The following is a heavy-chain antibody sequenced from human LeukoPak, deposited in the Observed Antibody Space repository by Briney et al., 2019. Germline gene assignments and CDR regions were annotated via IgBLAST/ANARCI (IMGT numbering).Heavy chain of an antibody. D-gene: IGHD2-15*01. V-gene: IGHV1-18*03. CDR1: GYTFTSYG. CDR2: ISAYNGNT. CDR3: ARGGPADCSGGSCYSEFDY. J-gene: IGHJ4*02. Sequence: ASVKVSCKASGYTFTSYGISWVRQAPGQGLEWMGWISAYNGNTNYAQKLQGRVTMTTDTSASTAYMELSSLRSEDMAVYYCARGGPADCSGGSCYSEFDYWGQGTLVTVSS.